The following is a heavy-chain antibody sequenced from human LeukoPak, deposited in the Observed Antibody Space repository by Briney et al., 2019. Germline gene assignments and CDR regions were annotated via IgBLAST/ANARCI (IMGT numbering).Heavy chain of an antibody. CDR3: ARVAVSGPTGWFDS. D-gene: IGHD2-8*02. Sequence: GGSLRLSCGGSGFALKSYSLTWVRQAPGKGLEWVSSISSTSAYIHYADSVKGRFTISRDNVDNVVYSEMNGLRAEDTATYYCARVAVSGPTGWFDSWGQGTLVIVSS. V-gene: IGHV3-21*01. CDR2: ISSTSAYI. J-gene: IGHJ5*01. CDR1: GFALKSYS.